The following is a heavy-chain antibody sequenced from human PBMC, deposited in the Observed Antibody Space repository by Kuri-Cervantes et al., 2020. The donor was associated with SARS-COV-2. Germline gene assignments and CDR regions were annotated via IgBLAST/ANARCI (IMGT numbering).Heavy chain of an antibody. CDR2: IIPIFGTA. V-gene: IGHV1-69*06. Sequence: SVKVTCKASGGTFSIYSISWVRQAPGQGLEWMGWIIPIFGTANYAQKFQGRVTITADKSTSTAYMELSSLRSEDTAVYYCARDLYYYDSSGPEGYYYYGMDVWGQGTTVTVSS. CDR1: GGTFSIYS. J-gene: IGHJ6*02. D-gene: IGHD3-22*01. CDR3: ARDLYYYDSSGPEGYYYYGMDV.